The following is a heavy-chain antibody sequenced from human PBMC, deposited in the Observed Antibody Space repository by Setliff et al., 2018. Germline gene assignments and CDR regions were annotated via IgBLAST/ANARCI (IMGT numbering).Heavy chain of an antibody. D-gene: IGHD4-4*01. Sequence: GGSLRLSCAASGFTFSRYWMSWVRQAPGKGLEWVANIKQDGSDKYYVDSVKGRFTISRDNAKNSLYLQMTSLRAEDTAVYYCAREPTVTTLDYWGQGTLVTVSS. CDR1: GFTFSRYW. CDR3: AREPTVTTLDY. J-gene: IGHJ4*02. CDR2: IKQDGSDK. V-gene: IGHV3-7*01.